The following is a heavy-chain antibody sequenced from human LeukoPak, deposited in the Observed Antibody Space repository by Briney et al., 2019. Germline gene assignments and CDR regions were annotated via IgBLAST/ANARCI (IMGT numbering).Heavy chain of an antibody. CDR3: AKGPLESNWNWFDP. CDR2: IWYDGSKK. J-gene: IGHJ5*02. CDR1: GFTFINYG. V-gene: IGHV3-33*06. D-gene: IGHD1-1*01. Sequence: PGGSLRLSCAASGFTFINYGMHWVRQAPGKGLEWVAVIWYDGSKKYYADSVKGRFTISRDNSKNTLYLQMNSLRAEDTAVYYCAKGPLESNWNWFDPWGQGTLVTVSS.